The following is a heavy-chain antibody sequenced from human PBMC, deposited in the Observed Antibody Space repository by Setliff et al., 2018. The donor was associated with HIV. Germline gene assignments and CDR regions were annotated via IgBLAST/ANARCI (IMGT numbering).Heavy chain of an antibody. J-gene: IGHJ4*02. CDR1: GGFISGYY. CDR3: ARGYRAVAGQYYFDY. D-gene: IGHD6-19*01. CDR2: IYYSGST. Sequence: SETLSLTCNVSGGFISGYYWSWVRQPPGKGLEWIGYIYYSGSTNYNPSLRSRVTISVETSKNQFSLKLSSVTAADTAVYYCARGYRAVAGQYYFDYWGQGTLVTVSS. V-gene: IGHV4-59*08.